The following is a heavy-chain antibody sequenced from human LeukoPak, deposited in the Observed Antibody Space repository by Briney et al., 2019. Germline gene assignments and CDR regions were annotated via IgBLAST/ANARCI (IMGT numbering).Heavy chain of an antibody. J-gene: IGHJ4*02. CDR1: GYPFTDYY. CDR3: ASGYRFRN. D-gene: IGHD5-18*01. Sequence: ASVKVSCKASGYPFTDYYMHWVRQAPGQGLEWMGWINPNRGGTNYAQKFQGRVTMTRDTSISTAYMELSRLRYDDTAVYYCASGYRFRNWGQGTLVTVSS. V-gene: IGHV1-2*02. CDR2: INPNRGGT.